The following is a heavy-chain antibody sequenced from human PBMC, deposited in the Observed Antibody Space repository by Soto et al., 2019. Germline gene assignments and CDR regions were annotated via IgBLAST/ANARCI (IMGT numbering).Heavy chain of an antibody. Sequence: QVQLVQSGAEVKKYGSSVKVSCKASGGTFSRYAISWVRQAPGQGLEWMGGITPMFGTANYAQRFQGRATITAYESTSTAYMQLSSLRSDDTAVYYCAQTLVLAVAVPGRFDLWGRGTLVTVSS. CDR3: AQTLVLAVAVPGRFDL. CDR1: GGTFSRYA. V-gene: IGHV1-69*12. J-gene: IGHJ2*01. CDR2: ITPMFGTA. D-gene: IGHD6-19*01.